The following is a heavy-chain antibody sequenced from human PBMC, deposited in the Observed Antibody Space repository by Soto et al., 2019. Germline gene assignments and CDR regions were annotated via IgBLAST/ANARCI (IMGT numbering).Heavy chain of an antibody. V-gene: IGHV1-8*01. CDR2: MNPNSGNT. CDR3: ASGGCTNGVCYGSYYYYYGMDV. J-gene: IGHJ6*02. Sequence: ASVKVSCKASGYTFTNNVINWVRQAPGQGLEWMGWMNPNSGNTGYAQKFQGRVTMTRNTSISTAYMELSSLRSEDTAVYYCASGGCTNGVCYGSYYYYYGMDVWGQGTTVTVSS. D-gene: IGHD2-8*01. CDR1: GYTFTNNV.